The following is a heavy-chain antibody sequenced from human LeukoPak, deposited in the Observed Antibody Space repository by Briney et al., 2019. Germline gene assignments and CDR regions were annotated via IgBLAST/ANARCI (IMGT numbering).Heavy chain of an antibody. CDR1: GFTFSSIA. D-gene: IGHD3-10*01. CDR3: AKDISDYYGSGSYYLNAFDI. Sequence: PGGSLRLSCAASGFTFSSIAMHWVRQAPGKGLEWVAVISYDGSTTYYADSVKGRFTISRDNSKNTLYLQMNSLRTEDTALYYCAKDISDYYGSGSYYLNAFDIWGQGTMVTVSS. V-gene: IGHV3-30-3*01. CDR2: ISYDGSTT. J-gene: IGHJ3*02.